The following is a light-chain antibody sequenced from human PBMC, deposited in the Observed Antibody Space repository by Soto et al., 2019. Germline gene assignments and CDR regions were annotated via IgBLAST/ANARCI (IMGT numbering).Light chain of an antibody. CDR2: GTS. J-gene: IGKJ1*01. Sequence: EIVLTQSPGTLSLSPGERATLSCRASQSISSTYLAWYQQKPGQAPRLLIYGTSTRATGIPDRFSGSGSGTDFTLTINRLEPEDFAVYYCQQYADSPRTFGQGTKVEIK. CDR1: QSISSTY. V-gene: IGKV3-20*01. CDR3: QQYADSPRT.